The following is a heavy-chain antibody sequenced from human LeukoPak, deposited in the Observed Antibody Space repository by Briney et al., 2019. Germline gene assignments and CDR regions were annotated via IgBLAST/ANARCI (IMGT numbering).Heavy chain of an antibody. J-gene: IGHJ5*02. CDR1: GGSFSGYY. V-gene: IGHV4-34*01. Sequence: SETLSLTCAVYGGSFSGYYWSWIRQPPGKGLEWIGEINHSGSTNYNPSLKSRVTISVDTSKNQFSLKLSSVTAADTAVYYCAGLRGYSGYDSLNWFDPWGQGTLVTVSS. CDR3: AGLRGYSGYDSLNWFDP. CDR2: INHSGST. D-gene: IGHD5-12*01.